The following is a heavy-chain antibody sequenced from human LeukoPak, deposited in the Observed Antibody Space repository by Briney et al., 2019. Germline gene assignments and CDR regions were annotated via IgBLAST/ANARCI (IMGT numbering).Heavy chain of an antibody. CDR1: GFTFSSSY. CDR2: ISGSGDVT. D-gene: IGHD1-1*01. V-gene: IGHV3-23*01. J-gene: IGHJ4*02. Sequence: RAGGSLRLSCAASGFTFSSSYMGWVRQAPGKGLEWVSEISGSGDVTYYPDSVKGRFTISRDNSKGTLYMQMNSLRVEDTAVYYCAKELQRGRTFEYWGQGTQVTVSS. CDR3: AKELQRGRTFEY.